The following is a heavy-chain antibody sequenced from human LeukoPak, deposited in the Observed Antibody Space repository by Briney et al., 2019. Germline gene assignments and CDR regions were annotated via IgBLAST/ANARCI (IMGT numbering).Heavy chain of an antibody. Sequence: GGSLRLSCAGSGFTFGSYAISWVRQAPGKGLEWVSGITSSGASIYYAQSVKGRFTISRDNSKNTLYLEMNSLRAEDTAVYYCARVRGPYSSPSYWYSDLWGRGTLVTVSS. CDR1: GFTFGSYA. D-gene: IGHD6-13*01. CDR2: ITSSGASI. V-gene: IGHV3-23*01. J-gene: IGHJ2*01. CDR3: ARVRGPYSSPSYWYSDL.